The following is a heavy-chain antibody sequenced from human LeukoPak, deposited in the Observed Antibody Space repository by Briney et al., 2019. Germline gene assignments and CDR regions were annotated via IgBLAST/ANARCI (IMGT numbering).Heavy chain of an antibody. D-gene: IGHD6-13*01. CDR3: TTEYSSNSTFVC. CDR2: LKSKTDGGTT. V-gene: IGHV3-15*01. Sequence: PGGSLRLSCAASGFTFSNAWMSWVRQAPGRGREWVGRLKSKTDGGTTDYAAPVKGRFTISRDDSKNTLYLQMNSLKTEDTAVYYCTTEYSSNSTFVCWGQGTLVTVSS. J-gene: IGHJ4*02. CDR1: GFTFSNAW.